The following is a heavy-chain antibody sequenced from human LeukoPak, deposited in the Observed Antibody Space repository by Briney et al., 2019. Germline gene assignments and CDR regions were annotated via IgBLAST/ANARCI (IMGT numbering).Heavy chain of an antibody. V-gene: IGHV4-34*01. J-gene: IGHJ4*02. Sequence: SETLSLTCAVSGASFSGDFWSWIRQPPGKGLEWIAEINHGGRSNYNPSLKNRVSISVDTSKNQFSLNLSSVTAADTARYFCARGLYDSGDYYYGIRAYYFDNWGQGTLVTVSS. CDR2: INHGGRS. CDR1: GASFSGDF. CDR3: ARGLYDSGDYYYGIRAYYFDN. D-gene: IGHD3-22*01.